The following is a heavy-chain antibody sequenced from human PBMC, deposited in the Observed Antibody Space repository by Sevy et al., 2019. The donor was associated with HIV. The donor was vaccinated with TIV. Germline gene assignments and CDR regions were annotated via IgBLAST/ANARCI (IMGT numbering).Heavy chain of an antibody. J-gene: IGHJ3*02. CDR3: ARDDVEMATIGAFDI. D-gene: IGHD5-12*01. CDR2: IKQDGSEK. V-gene: IGHV3-7*01. CDR1: GFTFSSYW. Sequence: GGSLRLSCAASGFTFSSYWMSWVRQAPGKGLEWVANIKQDGSEKYYVDSVKGRFTISRDNAKNSLYLQTNSLRAEDTAVYYCARDDVEMATIGAFDIWGQGTMVTVSS.